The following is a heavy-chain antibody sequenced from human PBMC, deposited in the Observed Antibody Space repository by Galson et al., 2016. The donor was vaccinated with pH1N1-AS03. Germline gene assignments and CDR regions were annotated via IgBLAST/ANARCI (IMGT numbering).Heavy chain of an antibody. Sequence: QSGAEVTKPGESLKISCKASGYTFTDYALSWVRQAPGQGLEWMGWIRTYNGDANYAEKFQGRVTMTTDTSTSTAYMELRSLRPDDTAVYYCARALFIDVVEAATPGAFDIWGQGTTVTVSS. D-gene: IGHD2-15*01. V-gene: IGHV1-18*04. CDR2: IRTYNGDA. J-gene: IGHJ3*02. CDR1: GYTFTDYA. CDR3: ARALFIDVVEAATPGAFDI.